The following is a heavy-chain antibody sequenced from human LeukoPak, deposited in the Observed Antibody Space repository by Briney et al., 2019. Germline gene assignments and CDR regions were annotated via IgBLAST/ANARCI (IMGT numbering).Heavy chain of an antibody. CDR1: GFTFSSYG. Sequence: GGSLRLSCAASGFTFSSYGMHWVRQAPGKGLEWVAVIWYDGSNKYYADSVKGRFTISRDNSKNTLYLQMNSLRAEDTAVYYCAKIRYSSSWLSNHYWGQGTLVTVSS. CDR3: AKIRYSSSWLSNHY. D-gene: IGHD6-13*01. J-gene: IGHJ4*02. CDR2: IWYDGSNK. V-gene: IGHV3-33*06.